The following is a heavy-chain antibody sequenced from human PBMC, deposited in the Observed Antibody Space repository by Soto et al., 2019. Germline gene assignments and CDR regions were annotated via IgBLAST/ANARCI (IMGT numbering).Heavy chain of an antibody. CDR3: TTVDAVVLN. Sequence: EVQLVESGGGLVKPGGSLRLSCAASGFTFSNAWMSWVRQAPGGGLSWVGRIKRNIDGVTTDYAAPVKGRFAISRDDSNSILYLEMNSLRSEDTAVYYCTTVDAVVLNWGQGLLVTVSS. CDR1: GFTFSNAW. V-gene: IGHV3-15*01. J-gene: IGHJ4*02. CDR2: IKRNIDGVTT. D-gene: IGHD6-19*01.